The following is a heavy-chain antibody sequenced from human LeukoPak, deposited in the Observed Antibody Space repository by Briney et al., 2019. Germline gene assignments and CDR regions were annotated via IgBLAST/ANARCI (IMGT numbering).Heavy chain of an antibody. V-gene: IGHV4-30-4*01. Sequence: SQTLSLTCTVSGGSISSGDYYWSWIRQPPGKGLEWIGYIYYSGSTYYNPSLKSRVTISVDTSKNQFSLKLSSVTAADTAVYYCARGRGYSYGYGTDYWGQGTLVTVPS. CDR3: ARGRGYSYGYGTDY. CDR2: IYYSGST. CDR1: GGSISSGDYY. J-gene: IGHJ4*02. D-gene: IGHD5-18*01.